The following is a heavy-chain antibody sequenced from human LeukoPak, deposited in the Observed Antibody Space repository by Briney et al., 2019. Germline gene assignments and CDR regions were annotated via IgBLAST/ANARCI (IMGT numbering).Heavy chain of an antibody. CDR1: GFTFSSYA. J-gene: IGHJ6*02. CDR3: AREGWSGRNGEYLVGGMDV. V-gene: IGHV3-30-3*01. CDR2: ISYDGSNK. D-gene: IGHD1-26*01. Sequence: SGRSLRLSCAASGFTFSSYAMHWVRQAPGKGLEWVAVISYDGSNKYYADSVKGRFTISRDNAKNTLYLQMHSLRAEDTALYYCAREGWSGRNGEYLVGGMDVWAQGTTVTVSS.